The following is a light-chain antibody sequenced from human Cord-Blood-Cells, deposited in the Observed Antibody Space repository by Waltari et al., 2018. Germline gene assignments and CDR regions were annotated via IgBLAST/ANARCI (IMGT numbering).Light chain of an antibody. CDR3: CSYAGSYTLV. Sequence: QSALTQPRSVSGSPGQSVTISCTGTSSDVGGYNYVSWYQQPPGKAPKLMIYDVSNRPPGVPDRFSGSKSGNTASLTISGLQAEDEADYYCCSYAGSYTLVFGGGTKLTVL. CDR1: SSDVGGYNY. CDR2: DVS. V-gene: IGLV2-11*01. J-gene: IGLJ3*02.